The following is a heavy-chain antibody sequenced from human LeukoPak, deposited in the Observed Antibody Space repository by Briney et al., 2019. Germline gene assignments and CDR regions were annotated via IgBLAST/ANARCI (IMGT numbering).Heavy chain of an antibody. V-gene: IGHV4-59*01. CDR1: GGSISSYY. CDR2: IYYSGST. CDR3: ARVATLPHQLLPIYYYYMDV. D-gene: IGHD2-2*01. Sequence: LETLSLTCTVSGGSISSYYWSWIRQPPGKGLEWIGYIYYSGSTNYNPSLKSRVTISVDTSKNQFSLKLSSVTAADTAVYYCARVATLPHQLLPIYYYYMDVWGKGTTVTVSS. J-gene: IGHJ6*03.